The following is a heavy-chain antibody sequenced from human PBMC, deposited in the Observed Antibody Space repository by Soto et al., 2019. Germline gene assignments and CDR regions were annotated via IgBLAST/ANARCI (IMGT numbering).Heavy chain of an antibody. CDR1: VYTFTSCD. J-gene: IGHJ6*03. CDR3: ARVYYGSGSYYVYYYYYMDV. D-gene: IGHD3-10*01. V-gene: IGHV1-8*01. Sequence: GASVKVSCKASVYTFTSCDINWVRQATGQGLEWMGWMNPNSGNTGYAQKFQGRVTMTRNTSISTAYMELSSLRSEDTAVYYCARVYYGSGSYYVYYYYYMDVWGKGTTVTVSS. CDR2: MNPNSGNT.